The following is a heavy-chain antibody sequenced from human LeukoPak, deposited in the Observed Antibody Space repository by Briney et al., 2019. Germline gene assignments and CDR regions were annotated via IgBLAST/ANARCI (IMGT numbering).Heavy chain of an antibody. J-gene: IGHJ6*02. CDR3: ARVNPVTYYGMDV. CDR1: GGSISSGGYY. CDR2: IYYSGST. V-gene: IGHV4-31*03. Sequence: SETLSLTCTVSGGSISSGGYYWSWIRQHPGKGLEWIGYIYYSGSTYYNPSLKSRVTISVDTSKNQFSLKLSSVTAADAAVYYCARVNPVTYYGMDVWGQGTTVTVSS. D-gene: IGHD4-11*01.